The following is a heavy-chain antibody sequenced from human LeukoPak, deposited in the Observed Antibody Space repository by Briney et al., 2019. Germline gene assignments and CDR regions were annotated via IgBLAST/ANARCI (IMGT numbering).Heavy chain of an antibody. D-gene: IGHD1-26*01. Sequence: SETLSLTCTVPGGSISSYYWSWIRQPPGKGLEWIGYIYYSGSTNYNPSLKSRVTISVDTSKNQFSLKLSSVTAADTAVYYCARDQGAGYFDLWGRGTLVTVSS. V-gene: IGHV4-59*01. CDR3: ARDQGAGYFDL. CDR2: IYYSGST. CDR1: GGSISSYY. J-gene: IGHJ2*01.